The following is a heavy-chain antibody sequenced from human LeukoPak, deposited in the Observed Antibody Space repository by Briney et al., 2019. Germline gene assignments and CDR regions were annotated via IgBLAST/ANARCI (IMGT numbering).Heavy chain of an antibody. CDR3: ARKSGVWFGELYWFDP. CDR1: GYTFTSYD. CDR2: MNPNSGNT. Sequence: ASVKVSCKASGYTFTSYDINWVRQATGQGLEWMGWMNPNSGNTGYARKFQGRVTMTRNTSISTAYMELSSLRSEDTAVYYCARKSGVWFGELYWFDPWGQGTLVTVSS. V-gene: IGHV1-8*01. D-gene: IGHD3-10*01. J-gene: IGHJ5*02.